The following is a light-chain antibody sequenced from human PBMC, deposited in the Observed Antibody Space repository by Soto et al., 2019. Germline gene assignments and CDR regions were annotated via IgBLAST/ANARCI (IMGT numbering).Light chain of an antibody. J-gene: IGLJ1*01. CDR2: DVN. V-gene: IGLV2-14*01. CDR3: SSYTSSITYV. CDR1: GSDVGGYNY. Sequence: QSVLTQPASVSGSPGQSITISCTGAGSDVGGYNYVSWYQQRPDEAPKLMIYDVNNRPSGASNRFSGSKSGNTASLTISGLQAEDEADYCCSSYTSSITYVFGTGTKVTVL.